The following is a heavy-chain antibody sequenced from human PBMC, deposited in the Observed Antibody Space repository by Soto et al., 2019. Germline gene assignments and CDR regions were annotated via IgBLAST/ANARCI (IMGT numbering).Heavy chain of an antibody. D-gene: IGHD5-18*01. CDR1: GFTFSSYA. V-gene: IGHV3-23*01. Sequence: GGSLRLSCAASGFTFSSYAMSWVRQAPGKGLEWVSAISGSGGSTYYADPGKGRLTISRDNSKNTLYLQMNSLRAEDTAVYYCAKRDTSSSPSDAFDIWGQGTMVTVSS. CDR2: ISGSGGST. J-gene: IGHJ3*02. CDR3: AKRDTSSSPSDAFDI.